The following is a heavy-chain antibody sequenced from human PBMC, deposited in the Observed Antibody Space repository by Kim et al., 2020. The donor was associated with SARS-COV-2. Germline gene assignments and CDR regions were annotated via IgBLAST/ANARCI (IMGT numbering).Heavy chain of an antibody. CDR1: GGSISSYY. D-gene: IGHD3-9*01. CDR3: ARGFFDWLLSPGGAFDI. CDR2: IYYSGST. Sequence: SETLSLTCTVSGGSISSYYWSWIRQPPGKGLEWIGYIYYSGSTNYNPSLKSRVTISVDTSKNQFSLKLSSVTAADTAVYYCARGFFDWLLSPGGAFDIWGQGTMVTVSS. J-gene: IGHJ3*02. V-gene: IGHV4-59*01.